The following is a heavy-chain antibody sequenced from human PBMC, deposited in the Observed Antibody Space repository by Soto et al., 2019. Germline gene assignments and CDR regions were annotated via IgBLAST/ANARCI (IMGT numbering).Heavy chain of an antibody. CDR2: VSGIGDDT. D-gene: IGHD2-8*01. J-gene: IGHJ2*01. CDR3: AAGYCSNGVSPPGAL. CDR1: RFTFSSYA. V-gene: IGHV3-23*01. Sequence: EVYLLESGGGLVQPGGSLRLSCAASRFTFSSYAMSWVRQAPGKGLEWVSAVSGIGDDTYYADSVKGRFTISRDNSKDTLYVQMSSLLTEDTAVYYCAAGYCSNGVSPPGALWGRGTLVTVSS.